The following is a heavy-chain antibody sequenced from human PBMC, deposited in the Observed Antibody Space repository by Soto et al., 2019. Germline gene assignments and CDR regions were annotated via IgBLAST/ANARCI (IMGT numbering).Heavy chain of an antibody. D-gene: IGHD3-16*01. Sequence: EVQLVESGGGLVQPGGSLRLSCVASGFTFSSYSFNWVRQAPGKGLEWISYISTRSNSIYYADSVKGRFTVSRDNAKNSLFLQMNNLRDEDTAVYFCARAKSVGAHSPFDSWGQGTLVTVSS. V-gene: IGHV3-48*02. CDR2: ISTRSNSI. CDR3: ARAKSVGAHSPFDS. CDR1: GFTFSSYS. J-gene: IGHJ4*02.